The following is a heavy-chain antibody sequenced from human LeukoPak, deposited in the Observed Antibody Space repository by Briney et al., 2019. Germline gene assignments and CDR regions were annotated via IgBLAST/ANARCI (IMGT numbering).Heavy chain of an antibody. J-gene: IGHJ4*02. CDR3: ARVRYYYDSSGYYQSYAEFDY. D-gene: IGHD3-22*01. V-gene: IGHV1-18*01. CDR2: ISAYNGNT. Sequence: ASVKVSCKASGYTFTSYGTSWVRQAPGQGLEWMGWISAYNGNTNYAQKLQGRVTMTTDTSTSTAYMELRSLRSDDTAVYYCARVRYYYDSSGYYQSYAEFDYWGQGTLVTVSS. CDR1: GYTFTSYG.